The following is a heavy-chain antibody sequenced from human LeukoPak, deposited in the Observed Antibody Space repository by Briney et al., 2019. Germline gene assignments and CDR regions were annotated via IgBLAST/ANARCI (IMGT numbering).Heavy chain of an antibody. CDR3: AREGTDQYYYYYMDV. V-gene: IGHV4-59*01. D-gene: IGHD3-10*01. J-gene: IGHJ6*03. CDR2: IYYSGST. CDR1: GGSISTY. Sequence: SETLSLTCSVSGGSISTYWSWIRQPPGKGLEWIGYIYYSGSTNYNPSLKSRVTISVDTSKDQFSLKLSSVTAADTAVYYCAREGTDQYYYYYMDVWGKGTTVTVSS.